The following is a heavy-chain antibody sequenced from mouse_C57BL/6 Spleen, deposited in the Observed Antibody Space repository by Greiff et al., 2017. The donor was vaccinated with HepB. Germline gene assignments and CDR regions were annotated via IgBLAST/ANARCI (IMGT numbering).Heavy chain of an antibody. D-gene: IGHD2-4*01. CDR1: GFNIKDYY. V-gene: IGHV14-2*01. CDR2: IDPEDGET. Sequence: EVHLVESGAELVKPGASVKLSCTASGFNIKDYYMHWVKQRTEQGLEWIGRIDPEDGETKYAPKFQGKATITADTSSNTAYLQLSSLTSEDTAVYYCARYDSSPFYYAMDYWGQGTSVTVSS. CDR3: ARYDSSPFYYAMDY. J-gene: IGHJ4*01.